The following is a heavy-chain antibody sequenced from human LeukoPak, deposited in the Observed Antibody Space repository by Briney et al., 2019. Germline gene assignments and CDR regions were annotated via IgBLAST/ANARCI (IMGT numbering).Heavy chain of an antibody. CDR3: AREGYGDYEGQFDY. D-gene: IGHD4-17*01. CDR2: INPSGGRT. V-gene: IGHV1-46*01. J-gene: IGHJ4*02. Sequence: ASVKVSCKASGYTFTSYDMSWVRQAPGQGLEWMGIINPSGGRTSYAQKFQGRVTMTGDASTSTVYMELSSLRSEDTAVYYCAREGYGDYEGQFDYWGQGTLVTVSS. CDR1: GYTFTSYD.